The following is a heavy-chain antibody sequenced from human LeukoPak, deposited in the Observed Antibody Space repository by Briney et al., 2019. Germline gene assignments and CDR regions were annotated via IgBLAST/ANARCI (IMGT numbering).Heavy chain of an antibody. J-gene: IGHJ5*02. CDR3: ARQGYSSSWIDWFDP. V-gene: IGHV1-2*02. CDR1: GYTFTGYY. D-gene: IGHD6-13*01. CDR2: INPNSGGT. Sequence: GASVKVSCKASGYTFTGYYMHWVRQAPGQGLEWMGWINPNSGGTNYAQKFQGRVTMTRDTSISTAYMELSRLRSDDTAVYYCARQGYSSSWIDWFDPWGQGTLVTVSS.